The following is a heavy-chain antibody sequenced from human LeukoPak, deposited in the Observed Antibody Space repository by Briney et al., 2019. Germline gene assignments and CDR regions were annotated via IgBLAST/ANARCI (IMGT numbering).Heavy chain of an antibody. CDR3: ARHIGGGIEDMDV. CDR2: IYVTGN. V-gene: IGHV4-59*08. J-gene: IGHJ6*03. Sequence: KPSENLSLNCTVSGGSIGTYYWSWVRQSPGKGLEWIGYIYVTGNRYNPYLQSRVTISVDTSRNQFFLKMSSVTAADTAVYYCARHIGGGIEDMDVWGKGTKVTVSS. D-gene: IGHD3-16*02. CDR1: GGSIGTYY.